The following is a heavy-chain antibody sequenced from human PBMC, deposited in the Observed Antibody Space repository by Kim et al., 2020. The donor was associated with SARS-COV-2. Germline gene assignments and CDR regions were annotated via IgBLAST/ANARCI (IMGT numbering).Heavy chain of an antibody. V-gene: IGHV3-11*01. CDR2: R. CDR3: ARDKGYAFDV. Sequence: RYSADPVQGRFTISRDNAKNSLYLQMNSLKIEDTAVYYCARDKGYAFDVWGQGTMVTVSS. J-gene: IGHJ3*01.